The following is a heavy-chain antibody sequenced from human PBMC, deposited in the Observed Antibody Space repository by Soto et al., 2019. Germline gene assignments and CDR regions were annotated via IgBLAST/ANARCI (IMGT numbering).Heavy chain of an antibody. V-gene: IGHV3-23*01. CDR1: GFTFSGYA. D-gene: IGHD6-19*01. J-gene: IGHJ4*02. CDR2: ISGSGDST. Sequence: EVQLLESGGGLVQPGGSLRLSWAASGFTFSGYAMNWVRQAPGKGLEWVSVISGSGDSTYYADSVKGRFTISRDNSKNTLYLQMNSLIAEDTAVYYCARRSSGWYFDYWGQGTLVTVSS. CDR3: ARRSSGWYFDY.